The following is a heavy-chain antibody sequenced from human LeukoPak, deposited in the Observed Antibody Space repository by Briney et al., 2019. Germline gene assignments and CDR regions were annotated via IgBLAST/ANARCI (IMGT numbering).Heavy chain of an antibody. CDR3: ARAVGTAMVKVLGY. J-gene: IGHJ4*02. V-gene: IGHV1-2*02. CDR1: GYTFIAYY. CDR2: INPNSGGT. Sequence: ASVKVSCKSSGYTFIAYYMHWVRQAPGQGLEWMGWINPNSGGTNYAQKFQGRVTMTRDTSISTAYMELSRLRSDDTAVYYCARAVGTAMVKVLGYWGQGTLVTVSS. D-gene: IGHD5-18*01.